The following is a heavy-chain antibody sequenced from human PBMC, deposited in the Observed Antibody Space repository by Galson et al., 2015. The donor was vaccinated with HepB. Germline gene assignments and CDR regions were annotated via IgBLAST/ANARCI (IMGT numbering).Heavy chain of an antibody. CDR3: AREFDVVVPAAMGYYYYYYYMDV. CDR2: MNPNSGNT. V-gene: IGHV1-8*01. Sequence: SVKVSCKASGYTFTSYDINWVRQATGQGLEWMGWMNPNSGNTGYAQKFQGRVTMTRNTSISTAYMELSSLRSEDTAVYYCAREFDVVVPAAMGYYYYYYYMDVWGKGTTVTVSS. J-gene: IGHJ6*03. CDR1: GYTFTSYD. D-gene: IGHD2-2*01.